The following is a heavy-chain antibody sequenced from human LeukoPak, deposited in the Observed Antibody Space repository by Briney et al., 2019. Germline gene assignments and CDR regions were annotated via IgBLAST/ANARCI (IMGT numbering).Heavy chain of an antibody. CDR3: ATGSVRYRASWYSQEGDY. Sequence: PGGSLRLSCAASGFTFSRYAMSWVRQAPGKGLEWVSAISSSDGPTYYADCVKARITISRDNAKNTLYLQMNSLRAENTAVYYCATGSVRYRASWYSQEGDYWGQGTLVTVSS. J-gene: IGHJ4*02. V-gene: IGHV3-23*01. D-gene: IGHD6-13*01. CDR1: GFTFSRYA. CDR2: ISSSDGPT.